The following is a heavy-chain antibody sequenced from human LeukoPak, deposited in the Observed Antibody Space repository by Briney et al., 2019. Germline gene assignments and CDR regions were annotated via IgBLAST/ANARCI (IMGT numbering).Heavy chain of an antibody. CDR2: IYYSGST. CDR3: ARGFIAARRKNWFDP. D-gene: IGHD6-6*01. V-gene: IGHV4-30-4*01. Sequence: SQTLSLTCTVSGGSISSGDYSWSWIRQPPGKGLEWIGYIYYSGSTYHNPSLKSRVTISVDTSKNQFSLKLSSVTAADTAVYYCARGFIAARRKNWFDPWGQGTLVTVSS. J-gene: IGHJ5*02. CDR1: GGSISSGDYS.